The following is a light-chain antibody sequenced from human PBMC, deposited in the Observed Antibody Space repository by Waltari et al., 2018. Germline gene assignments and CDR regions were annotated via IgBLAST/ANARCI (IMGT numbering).Light chain of an antibody. V-gene: IGLV3-21*02. CDR1: NIGSKG. J-gene: IGLJ1*01. CDR3: QVWDLNSDHV. Sequence: SYVLTQPPSVSVAPGQTARITCGGDNIGSKGVHWYQQKPGQAPVLVVYDASDRPSGVPERFSGSNSGNRATLTISRVEAGDEADYICQVWDLNSDHVFGSGTMLTVL. CDR2: DAS.